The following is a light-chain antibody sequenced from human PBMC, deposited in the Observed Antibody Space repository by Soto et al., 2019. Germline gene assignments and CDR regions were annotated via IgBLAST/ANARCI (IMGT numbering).Light chain of an antibody. CDR1: QTVDCD. CDR3: QQSHSVPRT. Sequence: DIQMTQSPSSLSASVGDRVTITCRASQTVDCDLNWYQQKEGKAPNLLIYKASRLQTGVPARFSGSGAATDFTLTIRDLQPEDFATYYCQQSHSVPRTFGQGTKVEI. V-gene: IGKV1-39*01. CDR2: KAS. J-gene: IGKJ1*01.